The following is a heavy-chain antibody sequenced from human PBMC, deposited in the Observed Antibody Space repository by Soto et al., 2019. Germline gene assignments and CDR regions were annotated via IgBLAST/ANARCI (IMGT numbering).Heavy chain of an antibody. D-gene: IGHD3-3*01. J-gene: IGHJ6*03. CDR1: GGSISSYY. CDR2: IYYSGST. V-gene: IGHV4-59*01. Sequence: SETLSLTCTFSGGSISSYYWSWIRQPPGRGLEWIGYIYYSGSTNYNPSLKSRVTISVDTSKNQFSLKLSSVTAADTAVYYCARDSSAVWSGYYYYMDVWGKGTKVTVPS. CDR3: ARDSSAVWSGYYYYMDV.